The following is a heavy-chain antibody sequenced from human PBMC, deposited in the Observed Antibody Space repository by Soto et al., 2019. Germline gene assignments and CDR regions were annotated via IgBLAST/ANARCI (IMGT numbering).Heavy chain of an antibody. D-gene: IGHD2-21*01. Sequence: GGSLRLSCAASGFTFSSYEMNWVRQAPGKGQEWVSYITSSGSTIYYADSAKGRFTISRDNATNTLYLQMNSLGAEDTAAYYFAGDRSIGFRAADNYYYYYGMDVWGQGTTVTVSS. CDR2: ITSSGSTI. V-gene: IGHV3-48*03. J-gene: IGHJ6*02. CDR1: GFTFSSYE. CDR3: AGDRSIGFRAADNYYYYYGMDV.